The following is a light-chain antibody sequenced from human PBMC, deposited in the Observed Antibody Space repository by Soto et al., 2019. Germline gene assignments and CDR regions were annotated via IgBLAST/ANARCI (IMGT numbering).Light chain of an antibody. V-gene: IGKV3-20*01. Sequence: EIVLTQSPCTLSLSPGERATLSCRASQSVSSSYVAWYQQKPGQAPRPLIYGASSRAIGIPERFSGSGSGTEFTLTISSLEPEDFAVYYCQQYGSYPWTFGQGTKVDIK. J-gene: IGKJ1*01. CDR3: QQYGSYPWT. CDR2: GAS. CDR1: QSVSSSY.